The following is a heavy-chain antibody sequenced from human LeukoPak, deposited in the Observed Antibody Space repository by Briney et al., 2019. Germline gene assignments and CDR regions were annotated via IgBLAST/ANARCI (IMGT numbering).Heavy chain of an antibody. Sequence: GESLKISCKGSGYSFTSYWIGWVRQMPGKGLEWMGIIYPGDSDTRYSPSFQGQVTISADKSISTAYLQWSSLKASDTAMYYCARGGPGELNHPHEYYYYYYYMDVWGKGTTVTVSS. CDR3: ARGGPGELNHPHEYYYYYYYMDV. D-gene: IGHD1-26*01. CDR1: GYSFTSYW. V-gene: IGHV5-51*01. J-gene: IGHJ6*03. CDR2: IYPGDSDT.